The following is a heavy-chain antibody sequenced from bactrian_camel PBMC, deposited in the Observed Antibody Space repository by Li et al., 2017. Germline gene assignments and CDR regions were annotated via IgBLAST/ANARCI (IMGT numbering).Heavy chain of an antibody. V-gene: IGHV3-2*01. CDR2: VSSHSITT. CDR1: GFSFSASH. J-gene: IGHJ4*01. Sequence: HVQLVESGGGSVQAGGSLRLSCAASGFSFSASHMSWVRQDPGKGLEWVSSVSSHSITTSYADSVKGRFTISRDNAKNTVYLQMNSLKPEDTAVYYCVRSYSDYGLPVDGERGDQDNYWGQGTQVTVS. CDR3: VRSYSDYGLPVDGERGDQDNY. D-gene: IGHD4*01.